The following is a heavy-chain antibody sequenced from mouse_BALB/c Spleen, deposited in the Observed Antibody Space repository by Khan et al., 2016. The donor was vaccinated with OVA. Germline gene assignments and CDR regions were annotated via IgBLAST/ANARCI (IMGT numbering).Heavy chain of an antibody. CDR1: GYAFSNYW. D-gene: IGHD2-14*01. J-gene: IGHJ3*01. CDR2: IYPGDGDI. CDR3: ARIGYDYFAY. Sequence: QVQLKQSGAELVRPGSSVKLSCKASGYAFSNYWMNWVKQRPGQGLEWIGQIYPGDGDISFNGKFRGKATLTEDKSSSTAYMQLSSLTSEDSAVYFCARIGYDYFAYWGQGTLVTGAA. V-gene: IGHV1-80*01.